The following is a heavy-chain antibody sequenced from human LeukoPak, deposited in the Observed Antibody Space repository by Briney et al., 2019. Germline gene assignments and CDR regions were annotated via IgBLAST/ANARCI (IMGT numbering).Heavy chain of an antibody. D-gene: IGHD2-21*01. CDR1: GGSFSGYY. CDR2: INHSGST. CDR3: ARGQKSLRWHPRDYFDY. V-gene: IGHV4-34*01. Sequence: PSETLSLTCAVYGGSFSGYYWSWIRQPPGKGLEWIGEINHSGSTNYNPSLKSRVTISVDTSKNQFSLKLSSVTAADTAVYYCARGQKSLRWHPRDYFDYWGQGTLVTVSS. J-gene: IGHJ4*02.